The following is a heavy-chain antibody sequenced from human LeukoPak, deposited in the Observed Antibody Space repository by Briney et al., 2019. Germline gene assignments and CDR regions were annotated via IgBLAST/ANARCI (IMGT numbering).Heavy chain of an antibody. J-gene: IGHJ3*01. CDR3: ARDFDYYDSSDAFDV. CDR2: INPYSGGT. V-gene: IGHV1-2*02. CDR1: GYTSSDYY. D-gene: IGHD3-22*01. Sequence: ASVKVSCKASGYTSSDYYMHWVRQAPGQGLEWVGWINPYSGGTNYAQKFQGRVTMTRDMSISTAYMELSRLRSDDTAVYYCARDFDYYDSSDAFDVWGQGTMVTVSS.